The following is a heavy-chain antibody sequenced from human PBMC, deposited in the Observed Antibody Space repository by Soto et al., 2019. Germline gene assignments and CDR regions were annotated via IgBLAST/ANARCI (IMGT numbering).Heavy chain of an antibody. V-gene: IGHV3-23*01. D-gene: IGHD6-19*01. CDR2: ITAYGDST. J-gene: IGHJ5*02. Sequence: EVQLLESGGGFVQPGGSLRLSCAASGFTFSNYAMSWVRQAPGKGLEWVSAITAYGDSTHYADSVKGRFNISRDSPKNAQYLAMERWRAEDTAVYYCAKDPLWYDSDWYPPPGYAPSGQGTLVTVSS. CDR1: GFTFSNYA. CDR3: AKDPLWYDSDWYPPPGYAP.